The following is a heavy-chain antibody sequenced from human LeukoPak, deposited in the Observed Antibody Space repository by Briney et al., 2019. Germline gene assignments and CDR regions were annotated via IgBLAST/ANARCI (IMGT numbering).Heavy chain of an antibody. D-gene: IGHD3-16*01. CDR2: IKQDGSEN. CDR3: TREDYGVDP. Sequence: GGSLSVSCAASGFTFSGFLMIWVRPAPGKGVEWVANIKQDGSENYYVDSVKGRFIIYRDNARNSLYLQMNSLRAEDTAMYYCTREDYGVDPWGQGTLVTVAS. CDR1: GFTFSGFL. V-gene: IGHV3-7*01. J-gene: IGHJ5*02.